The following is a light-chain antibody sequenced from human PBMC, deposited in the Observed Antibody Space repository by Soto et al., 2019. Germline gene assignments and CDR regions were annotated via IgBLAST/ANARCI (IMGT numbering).Light chain of an antibody. CDR2: EVS. V-gene: IGLV2-14*01. Sequence: LTQPASVSGSPGQSVAISCTGTSSDVGAYNYVSWYQQHPGKAPKLLLSEVSNRPSGVSDRFSGSKSGNTASLTISGLQAEDEADYYCSSLTTSFTYVFGTGTKVT. J-gene: IGLJ1*01. CDR3: SSLTTSFTYV. CDR1: SSDVGAYNY.